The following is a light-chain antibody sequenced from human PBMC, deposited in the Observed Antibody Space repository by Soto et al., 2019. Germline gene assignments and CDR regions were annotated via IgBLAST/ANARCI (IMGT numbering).Light chain of an antibody. J-gene: IGKJ1*01. CDR2: GAS. CDR1: QSVSSN. V-gene: IGKV3-15*01. Sequence: EIVMTQSPATLSVSPGERATLSCRASQSVSSNLAWYQQKPGQAPRFLIYGASTRATGIPARFSGSGSGTEFTLTISSLRSEDFAVYYCQQYNNWSTFGQGTKVDIK. CDR3: QQYNNWST.